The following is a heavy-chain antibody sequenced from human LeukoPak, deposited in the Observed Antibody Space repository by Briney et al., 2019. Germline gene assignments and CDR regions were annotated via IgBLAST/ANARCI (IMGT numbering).Heavy chain of an antibody. CDR2: ISPYNGNT. Sequence: ASVKVSCKASGYTFTTYGISWVRQAPGQGLEWMGLISPYNGNTNYAQKVQGRVTMTTDTSTSTAYMELRSLRSDDTAVYYCARELSPRYNWNYFDYWGQGTLVTVSS. CDR3: ARELSPRYNWNYFDY. D-gene: IGHD1-20*01. CDR1: GYTFTTYG. V-gene: IGHV1-18*01. J-gene: IGHJ4*02.